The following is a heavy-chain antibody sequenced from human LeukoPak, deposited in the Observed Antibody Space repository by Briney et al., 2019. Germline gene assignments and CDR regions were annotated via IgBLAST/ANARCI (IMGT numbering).Heavy chain of an antibody. CDR1: GGSISSYY. D-gene: IGHD1-26*01. Sequence: SETLSPTCTVSGGSISSYYWSWIRQPPGKGLEWIGYIYYSGSTNYNPSLKSRVTISVDTSKNQFSLKLSSVTAADTAVYYCARPLEGGGKYAYWGQGTLVTVSS. J-gene: IGHJ4*02. CDR3: ARPLEGGGKYAY. V-gene: IGHV4-59*01. CDR2: IYYSGST.